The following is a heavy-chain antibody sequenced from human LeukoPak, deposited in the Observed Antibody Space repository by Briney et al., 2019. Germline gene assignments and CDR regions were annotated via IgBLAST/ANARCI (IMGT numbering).Heavy chain of an antibody. CDR1: GFTFSSYG. CDR2: IWYDGSNK. J-gene: IGHJ4*02. V-gene: IGHV3-33*01. CDR3: VRDRSLTAGYYFDY. Sequence: GGSLRLSCAASGFTFSSYGMHWVRQAPGKGLEWVAVIWYDGSNKYYADSVKGRFTISRDNSKNTLYLQMNSLRAEDTAVYYCVRDRSLTAGYYFDYWGQGTLVTVSS.